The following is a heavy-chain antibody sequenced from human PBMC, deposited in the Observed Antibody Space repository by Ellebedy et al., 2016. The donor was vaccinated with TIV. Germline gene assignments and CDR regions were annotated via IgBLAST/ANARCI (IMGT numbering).Heavy chain of an antibody. CDR3: AEGRSGWYYFDY. D-gene: IGHD6-19*01. CDR2: FYYNESP. CDR1: GGSIRSNY. J-gene: IGHJ4*02. V-gene: IGHV4-59*03. Sequence: SETLSLTCTVSGGSIRSNYWAWIRQPPGKGLEWIGSFYYNESPNYNPSLKSRATISGDTSKNQFSLRLSSVTAADTAVYYCAEGRSGWYYFDYWGQGTLVTVSS.